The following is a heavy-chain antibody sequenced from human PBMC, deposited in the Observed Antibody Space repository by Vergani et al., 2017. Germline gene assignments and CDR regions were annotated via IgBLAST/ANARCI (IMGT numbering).Heavy chain of an antibody. V-gene: IGHV2-5*02. CDR2: IYWDDDK. Sequence: QITLKESGPTLVRPTQTLTLTCTFPGFSLSTSGVGVGWIRQPPGKALEWLALIYWDDDKRYSPSLKSRLTITKDTSTHQVVLTMTNMDPVDTATYYCARWYYYVSGGAHRSATDFDYWGQGTLVTVSA. CDR1: GFSLSTSGVG. D-gene: IGHD3-22*01. J-gene: IGHJ4*02. CDR3: ARWYYYVSGGAHRSATDFDY.